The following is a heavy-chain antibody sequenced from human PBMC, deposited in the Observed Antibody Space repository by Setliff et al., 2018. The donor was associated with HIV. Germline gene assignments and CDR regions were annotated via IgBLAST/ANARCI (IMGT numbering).Heavy chain of an antibody. V-gene: IGHV4-59*11. D-gene: IGHD3-3*01. Sequence: SETLSLTCTVSAASIGSHYWSWIRQSPGKGLEWIGNFYYTGSTDYNPSFKSRVTISLDKSNNQISLKLSSVTAADSAVYYCARDYYNFQDMWGQGTMVTVSS. CDR3: ARDYYNFQDM. CDR2: FYYTGST. CDR1: AASIGSHY. J-gene: IGHJ3*02.